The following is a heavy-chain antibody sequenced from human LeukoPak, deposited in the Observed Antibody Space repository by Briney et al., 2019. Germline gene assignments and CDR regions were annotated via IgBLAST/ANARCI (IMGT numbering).Heavy chain of an antibody. CDR3: AKDSAVYYYDSSGYYFDY. CDR2: ISWNSGSI. J-gene: IGHJ4*02. V-gene: IGHV3-9*01. CDR1: GFTFDGYA. Sequence: GGSLRLSCAASGFTFDGYAMHWVRQAPGKGLEWVSGISWNSGSIGYADSVKGRFTISRDNAKNSLYLQMNSLRAEDTALYYCAKDSAVYYYDSSGYYFDYWGQGTLVTVSS. D-gene: IGHD3-22*01.